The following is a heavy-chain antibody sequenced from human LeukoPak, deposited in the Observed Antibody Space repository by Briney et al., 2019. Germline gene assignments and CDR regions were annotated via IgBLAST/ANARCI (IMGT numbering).Heavy chain of an antibody. CDR1: GFTFSSNA. CDR3: AKVRAGRIDY. V-gene: IGHV3-23*01. CDR2: ISGSGGST. Sequence: GGSLRPSCAASGFTFSSNAMSWVRQAPGKGLEWVSAISGSGGSTYYADSVKGRFTISRDNSENTPYLQMNSLRAEDTAVYYCAKVRAGRIDYWGQGNLVTVSS. J-gene: IGHJ4*02. D-gene: IGHD6-13*01.